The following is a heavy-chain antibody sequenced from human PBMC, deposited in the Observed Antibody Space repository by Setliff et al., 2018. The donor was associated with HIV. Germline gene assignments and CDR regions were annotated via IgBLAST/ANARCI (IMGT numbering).Heavy chain of an antibody. J-gene: IGHJ4*02. CDR3: ARHSFPFGGKGVDY. Sequence: PSETLSLTCTVSGGSISIISYYWGWIRQPPGKGLEYIGSIYYSGSTYYNPSLKSRVTISVDMSKNQFSLRLSSVTAADTAVYYCARHSFPFGGKGVDYWGQGTLVTVSS. CDR2: IYYSGST. V-gene: IGHV4-39*01. D-gene: IGHD2-15*01. CDR1: GGSISIISYY.